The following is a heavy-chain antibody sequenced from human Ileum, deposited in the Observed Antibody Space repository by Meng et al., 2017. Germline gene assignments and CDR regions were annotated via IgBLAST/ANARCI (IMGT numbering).Heavy chain of an antibody. CDR3: VREATWAIFDY. J-gene: IGHJ4*02. Sequence: EVQLLGSGGDLAQPGGSLRLSCAASGFTFSTYAMSWVRQAQGKGPEWVSAISGDAKDTYYADSVKGRFTVSRDNFKNTVSLQMNSLRVEDAAIYYCVREATWAIFDYWGQGALVTVSS. V-gene: IGHV3-23*01. CDR1: GFTFSTYA. CDR2: ISGDAKDT. D-gene: IGHD5-24*01.